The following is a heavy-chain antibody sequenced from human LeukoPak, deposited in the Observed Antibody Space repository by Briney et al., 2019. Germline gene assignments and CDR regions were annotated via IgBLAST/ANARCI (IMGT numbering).Heavy chain of an antibody. V-gene: IGHV4-39*01. D-gene: IGHD6-13*01. CDR1: GGSISSSSYY. J-gene: IGHJ4*02. Sequence: PSETLSPTCTVSGGSISSSSYYWGWIRQPPGKGLEWIGSIYYSGSTYYNPSLKSRVTISVDTSKNQFSLKLSSVTAADTAVYYCARREGLAAAGIDYWGQGTLVTVSS. CDR2: IYYSGST. CDR3: ARREGLAAAGIDY.